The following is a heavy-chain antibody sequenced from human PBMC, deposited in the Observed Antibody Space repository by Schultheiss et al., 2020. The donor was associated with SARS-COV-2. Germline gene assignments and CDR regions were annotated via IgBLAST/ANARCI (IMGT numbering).Heavy chain of an antibody. Sequence: SETLSLTCAVYGGSFSGYYWSWIRQPPGKGLEWIGYFYYSGTTDYNPTLESRVTISVDTSKNQFSLKLSSVTAADTAVYYCARDSDYGDYVIDYWGQGTLVTVSS. J-gene: IGHJ4*02. CDR1: GGSFSGYY. D-gene: IGHD4-17*01. V-gene: IGHV4-34*01. CDR2: FYYSGTT. CDR3: ARDSDYGDYVIDY.